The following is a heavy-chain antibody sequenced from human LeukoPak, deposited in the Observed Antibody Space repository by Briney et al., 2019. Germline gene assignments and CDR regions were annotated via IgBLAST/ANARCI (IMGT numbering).Heavy chain of an antibody. CDR3: ARVNSYYGMDV. Sequence: GGSLRLSCAASGFTFSRYWMSWVRQAPGKGLEWVANIKQDGSEKYYVDSVKGRFTISRDNAKHSLDLQMNSLRVEDTAVYYCARVNSYYGMDVWGQGTTVTVSS. J-gene: IGHJ6*02. CDR1: GFTFSRYW. V-gene: IGHV3-7*01. CDR2: IKQDGSEK.